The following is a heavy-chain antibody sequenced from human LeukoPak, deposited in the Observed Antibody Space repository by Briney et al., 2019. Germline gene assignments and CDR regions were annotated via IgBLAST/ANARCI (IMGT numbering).Heavy chain of an antibody. Sequence: GGSLRLSCAASGFSFSSTSMHWVRQAPGKGLEWVAVISSTGNIKNFADSVKGRFTISRDNSKNTLYLQMNTLRAEDTSFYYCAKDNSHWLFDYWGRGTLVTVSS. V-gene: IGHV3-30-3*01. CDR2: ISSTGNIK. D-gene: IGHD1-1*01. CDR3: AKDNSHWLFDY. CDR1: GFSFSSTS. J-gene: IGHJ4*02.